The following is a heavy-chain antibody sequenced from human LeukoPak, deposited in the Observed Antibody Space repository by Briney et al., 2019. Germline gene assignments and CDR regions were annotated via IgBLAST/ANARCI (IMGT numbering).Heavy chain of an antibody. CDR3: AREFEATGFWALDY. CDR1: GFTFNTYW. D-gene: IGHD3-16*01. J-gene: IGHJ4*02. V-gene: IGHV3-74*01. CDR2: MNNDGRVI. Sequence: GGSLRLSCTVSGFTFNTYWMHWVRQAPGKGLVWVSRMNNDGRVISYADSVKGRFSISRDNAKNTLYLQMNSLRAEDTAVYYCAREFEATGFWALDYWGQGTLVTASS.